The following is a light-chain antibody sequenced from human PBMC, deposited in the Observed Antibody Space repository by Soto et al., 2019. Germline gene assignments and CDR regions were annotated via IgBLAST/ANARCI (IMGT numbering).Light chain of an antibody. CDR1: QSISSW. CDR3: QQYNSFLYT. CDR2: DAS. Sequence: DIQMTQFPSTLSASVGDRVTITCRASQSISSWLAWYQQKPGKAPKLLIYDASSLESGVPSRFSGSGSGTEFTLTISSLQPDDSATYYCQQYNSFLYTFGQGTKLEIK. V-gene: IGKV1-5*01. J-gene: IGKJ2*01.